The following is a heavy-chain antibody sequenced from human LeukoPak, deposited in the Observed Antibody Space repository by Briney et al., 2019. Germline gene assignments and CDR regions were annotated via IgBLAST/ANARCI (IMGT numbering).Heavy chain of an antibody. CDR3: AKVRSGNNYYFDY. V-gene: IGHV3-53*01. Sequence: GGSLRLSCAASGFTVSDNYMSWVRQAPGKGLEWVSILYSGDNTYYADSVKGRFTISRDTSKNTLYLQMNSLRAEDTAVYYCAKVRSGNNYYFDYWGQGTLVTVSS. D-gene: IGHD1/OR15-1a*01. J-gene: IGHJ4*02. CDR1: GFTVSDNY. CDR2: LYSGDNT.